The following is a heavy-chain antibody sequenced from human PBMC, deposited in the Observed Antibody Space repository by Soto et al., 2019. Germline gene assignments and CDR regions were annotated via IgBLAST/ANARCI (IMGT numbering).Heavy chain of an antibody. Sequence: VKVSCKASGGTFSSYAISWVRQAPGQGLEWMGGIIPIFGTANYAQKFQGRVTITADESTSTAYMELSSLRSEDTAVYYCARDRAPASDYDSSGPSWYFDYWGQGTLVTVSS. V-gene: IGHV1-69*01. D-gene: IGHD3-22*01. J-gene: IGHJ4*02. CDR2: IIPIFGTA. CDR1: GGTFSSYA. CDR3: ARDRAPASDYDSSGPSWYFDY.